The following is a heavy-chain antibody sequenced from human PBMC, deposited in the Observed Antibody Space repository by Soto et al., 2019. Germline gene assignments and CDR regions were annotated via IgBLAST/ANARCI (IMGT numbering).Heavy chain of an antibody. CDR3: ARTGSWYSGYEKYYYYYYMDV. D-gene: IGHD5-12*01. Sequence: PGGSLRLSCAASGFTFSSYGMHWVRQAPGKGLEWVAVIWYDGSNKYYADSVKGRFTISRDNSKNTLYLQMNSLRAEDTAVYYCARTGSWYSGYEKYYYYYYMDVWGKGTTVTVSS. V-gene: IGHV3-33*01. CDR1: GFTFSSYG. J-gene: IGHJ6*03. CDR2: IWYDGSNK.